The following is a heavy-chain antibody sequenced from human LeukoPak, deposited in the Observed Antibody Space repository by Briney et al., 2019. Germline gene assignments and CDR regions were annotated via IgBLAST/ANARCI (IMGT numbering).Heavy chain of an antibody. J-gene: IGHJ4*02. CDR1: GFTFSTSW. D-gene: IGHD6-25*01. V-gene: IGHV3-74*01. CDR2: MNIDGTIT. Sequence: GGSLRLSCAASGFTFSTSWMHWVRQAPGKGLVWVSRMNIDGTITTYADSVKGRFAVSRDNAKNTVSLQMNSLRIEDTAVYFCVRGGFPAGGAVWGQGTLVSVPS. CDR3: VRGGFPAGGAV.